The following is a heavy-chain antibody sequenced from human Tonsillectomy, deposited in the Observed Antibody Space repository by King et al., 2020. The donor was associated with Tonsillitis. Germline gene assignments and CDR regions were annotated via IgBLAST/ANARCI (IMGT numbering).Heavy chain of an antibody. Sequence: VQLVESGGGLIQPGGSLRLSCAASGFSVSRTYMNWVRQAPGKGLEWVSIISSADNTYYANSVKGRFTISRDSSKNTLFLQMNSLGAEYTATYYCARAPYSTSSFYFDFWGQGTLVTVSS. V-gene: IGHV3-53*01. D-gene: IGHD6-6*01. CDR1: GFSVSRTY. CDR2: ISSADNT. CDR3: ARAPYSTSSFYFDF. J-gene: IGHJ4*02.